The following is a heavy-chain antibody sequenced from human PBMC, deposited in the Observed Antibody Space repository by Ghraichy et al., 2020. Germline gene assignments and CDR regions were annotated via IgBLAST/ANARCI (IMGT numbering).Heavy chain of an antibody. J-gene: IGHJ6*02. CDR1: GFSFSDSV. CDR3: AYDYGGNGAMDV. V-gene: IGHV3-23*01. D-gene: IGHD4-23*01. CDR2: ISGSGGGT. Sequence: GGSLRLSCAASGFSFSDSVMHWVRQAPGKGLEWVSGISGSGGGTFYAESVKGRFTISRDNSKNTLYLQRNNLRAEDTALYHCAYDYGGNGAMDVWGQGTTVTVSS.